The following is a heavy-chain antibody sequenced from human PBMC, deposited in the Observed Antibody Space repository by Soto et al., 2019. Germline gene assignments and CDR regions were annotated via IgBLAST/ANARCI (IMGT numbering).Heavy chain of an antibody. V-gene: IGHV3-48*04. CDR3: ARTYGTGSLNWFDP. CDR2: ISSGSGNI. J-gene: IGHJ5*02. D-gene: IGHD3-10*01. Sequence: GGSLRLSCAASGFIFSSYDMNWVRQAPGKGLEWVSYISSGSGNILYADSVKGRFAISRDNAKNSLYLQMNSLRAEDTAVYYCARTYGTGSLNWFDPWGQGTLVTVSS. CDR1: GFIFSSYD.